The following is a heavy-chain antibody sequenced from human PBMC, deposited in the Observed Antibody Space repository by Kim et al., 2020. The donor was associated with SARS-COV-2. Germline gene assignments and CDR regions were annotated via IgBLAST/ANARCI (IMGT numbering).Heavy chain of an antibody. J-gene: IGHJ4*01. CDR1: GFTFSLFG. V-gene: IGHV3-23*01. Sequence: GGSLRLSCAASGFTFSLFGMTWVRQAPWKGLEWVASFSTGGGRSYYADSVKGRFTISRDDSSNTFYLQMSSLRVEDTAVYYCAKEGTTSAWHFYFYHWG. CDR2: FSTGGGRS. D-gene: IGHD6-19*01. CDR3: AKEGTTSAWHFYFYH.